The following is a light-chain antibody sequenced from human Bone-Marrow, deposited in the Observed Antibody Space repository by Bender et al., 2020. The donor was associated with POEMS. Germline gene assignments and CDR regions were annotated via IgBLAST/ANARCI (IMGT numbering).Light chain of an antibody. Sequence: QSALTQPASVSGSPGQSITIPCTGTTSDVGGYNCVSWYQQHPGKAPKLMIYDVSNRPSGVSNRFSASKSGTSGSLAITGLQAEDEADYYCQSYDSSLSGVVFGGGTKLTVL. CDR2: DVS. CDR3: QSYDSSLSGVV. J-gene: IGLJ2*01. V-gene: IGLV2-14*03. CDR1: TSDVGGYNC.